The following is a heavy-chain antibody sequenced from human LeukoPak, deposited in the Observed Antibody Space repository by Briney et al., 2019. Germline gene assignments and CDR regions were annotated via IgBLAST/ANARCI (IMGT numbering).Heavy chain of an antibody. D-gene: IGHD3-22*01. CDR3: TRFLFYYDSSGYYDYFDY. Sequence: GSLRLSCAASGFTFSSYAMSWVRQAPGKGLEWVSAISGSGGSTYYADSVKGRFTISRDNAKNTVYLQMNSLRAEDTAVYYCTRFLFYYDSSGYYDYFDYWGQGTLVTVSS. V-gene: IGHV3-23*01. J-gene: IGHJ4*02. CDR1: GFTFSSYA. CDR2: ISGSGGST.